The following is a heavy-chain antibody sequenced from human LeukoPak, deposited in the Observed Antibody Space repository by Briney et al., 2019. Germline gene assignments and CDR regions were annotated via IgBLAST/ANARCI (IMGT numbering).Heavy chain of an antibody. CDR3: AKKYCSSTSCYLHDAFDI. CDR1: GFTFSSYD. D-gene: IGHD2-2*01. CDR2: ISDSGGTT. Sequence: GGSLRLSCAASGFTFSSYDMNWVRRAPGKGLEWVSRISDSGGTTYYADSVKGRFTISRDNSKNTLYLQMNSLRAEDTAVYSCAKKYCSSTSCYLHDAFDIRGQGTMVTVSS. J-gene: IGHJ3*02. V-gene: IGHV3-23*01.